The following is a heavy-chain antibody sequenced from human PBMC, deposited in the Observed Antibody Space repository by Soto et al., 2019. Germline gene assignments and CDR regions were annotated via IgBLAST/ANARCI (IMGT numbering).Heavy chain of an antibody. J-gene: IGHJ5*02. D-gene: IGHD1-7*01. V-gene: IGHV1-18*01. Sequence: ASVKVSCKASGYTFTSYGISWVRQAPGQGHEWMGWISAYNGNTNYAQKLQCRVTMTTDTTTSTAYMELRSLRSDDTAVYYCARDGTGTTTSWFDPWGQGTLVTVSS. CDR2: ISAYNGNT. CDR3: ARDGTGTTTSWFDP. CDR1: GYTFTSYG.